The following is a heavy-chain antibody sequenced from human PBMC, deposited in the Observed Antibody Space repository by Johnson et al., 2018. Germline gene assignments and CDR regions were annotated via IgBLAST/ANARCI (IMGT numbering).Heavy chain of an antibody. CDR3: AGTSKKAIAACGFDL. J-gene: IGHJ3*01. V-gene: IGHV3-30*03. CDR1: GFTFSSYG. D-gene: IGHD6-25*01. CDR2: ISYDGHNK. Sequence: VQLVQSGGGVVQPGRSLRLSCAASGFTFSSYGMHWVRQAPGKGLAWVAVISYDGHNKYSADAVKGGFTISRDNSKNTLYLQMISPRPEDTVVYYCAGTSKKAIAACGFDLWGQWTMVTVSS.